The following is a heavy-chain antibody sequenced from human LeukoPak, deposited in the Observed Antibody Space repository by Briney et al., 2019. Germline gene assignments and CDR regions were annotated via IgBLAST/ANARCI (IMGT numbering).Heavy chain of an antibody. Sequence: SETLSLTCAVSGYSISSGYYWGWIRPPPGKGLEWIGSNYHSGSTNYTPSFKSRVTISGDTSKNQVSLQLSSVTAADTAVYYCARLLTIIYYFDDWGQGTLVTVSS. CDR3: ARLLTIIYYFDD. V-gene: IGHV4-38-2*01. CDR2: NYHSGST. CDR1: GYSISSGYY. J-gene: IGHJ4*02. D-gene: IGHD3-10*01.